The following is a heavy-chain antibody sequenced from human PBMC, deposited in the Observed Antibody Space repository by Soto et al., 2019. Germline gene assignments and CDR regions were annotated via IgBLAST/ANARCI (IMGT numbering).Heavy chain of an antibody. D-gene: IGHD6-13*01. CDR2: IIPIFGTA. V-gene: IGHV1-69*01. CDR3: ARDNAGAGLYYEYGMDV. Sequence: QVQLVQSGAEVKKPGSSVKVSCKASGGTFSSYAISWVRQAPGQGLEWMGGIIPIFGTANYAQKFQGRVTITADESTSTAYMELSSLRSEDTAVYYCARDNAGAGLYYEYGMDVWGQGTTVTVSS. J-gene: IGHJ6*02. CDR1: GGTFSSYA.